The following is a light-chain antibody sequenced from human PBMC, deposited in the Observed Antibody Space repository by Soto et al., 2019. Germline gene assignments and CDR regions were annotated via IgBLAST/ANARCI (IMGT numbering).Light chain of an antibody. CDR2: GAS. V-gene: IGKV3-20*01. CDR3: QHYHSYSEA. Sequence: DIVLTQSPGTLSLSPGERAALSCRASQSVSSSYLAWYQQKPGQAPRLLIYGASNRATGIADRFSGSGSGTDFTLTISSLQPDDFATYYCQHYHSYSEAFGQGTKVDIK. J-gene: IGKJ1*01. CDR1: QSVSSSY.